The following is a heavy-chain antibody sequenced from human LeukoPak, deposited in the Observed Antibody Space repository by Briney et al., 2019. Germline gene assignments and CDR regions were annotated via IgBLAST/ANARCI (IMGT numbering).Heavy chain of an antibody. V-gene: IGHV1-2*02. Sequence: GASVKVSCKASGYTFTGYYMHWVRQAPGQGLEWMGWINPNSGGTNYAQKFQGRVTMTRDTSISTAYMELSRLRSDDTAVYYCASSPQRIAALTQREYYFDYWGQGTLVTVSS. D-gene: IGHD6-6*01. J-gene: IGHJ4*02. CDR1: GYTFTGYY. CDR3: ASSPQRIAALTQREYYFDY. CDR2: INPNSGGT.